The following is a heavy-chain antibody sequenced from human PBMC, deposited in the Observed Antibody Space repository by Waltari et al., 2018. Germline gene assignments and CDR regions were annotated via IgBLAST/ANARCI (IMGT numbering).Heavy chain of an antibody. V-gene: IGHV3-74*01. D-gene: IGHD3-22*01. J-gene: IGHJ4*02. CDR2: INSAGSIT. CDR1: GFTFSSHW. Sequence: EVQLVESGGGLVQPGGSLRLSCAASGFTFSSHWMYWVRQTPGKGRVWESVINSAGSITSDAAAVKGRVTISRDNAKNTLYLQMNSLRAEDTAVYYCVRDSSGTYWGQGTQVTVSS. CDR3: VRDSSGTY.